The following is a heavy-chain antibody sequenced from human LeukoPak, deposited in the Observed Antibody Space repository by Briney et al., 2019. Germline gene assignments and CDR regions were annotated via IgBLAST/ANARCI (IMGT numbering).Heavy chain of an antibody. CDR1: GFTFSSYW. V-gene: IGHV3-7*01. CDR2: IKQDGSEK. J-gene: IGHJ1*01. Sequence: GGSLRLSCAASGFTFSSYWMSWVRQAPGKGLEWVANIKQDGSEKYYVDSVKGRFTISRDNAKNSLYLQMNSLRAEDTAVYFCARKRYCSGGSCPDVFQHWGQGTLVTVSS. CDR3: ARKRYCSGGSCPDVFQH. D-gene: IGHD2-15*01.